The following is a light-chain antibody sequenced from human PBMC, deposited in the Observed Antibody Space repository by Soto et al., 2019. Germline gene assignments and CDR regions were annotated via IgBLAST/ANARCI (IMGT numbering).Light chain of an antibody. CDR2: EVS. CDR3: SSYTSSSTRRYV. CDR1: SSDVGGYNY. Sequence: QSVLTQPASVSGSPGQSITISCTGTSSDVGGYNYVSWYQQHPGKAPKLMIYEVSNRPSGVSNRFSGSKSGNTASLTISGLQAEEEADYSCSSYTSSSTRRYVFGTGTKLTVL. J-gene: IGLJ1*01. V-gene: IGLV2-14*01.